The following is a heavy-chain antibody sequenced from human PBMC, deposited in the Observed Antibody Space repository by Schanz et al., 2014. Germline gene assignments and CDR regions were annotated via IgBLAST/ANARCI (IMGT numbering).Heavy chain of an antibody. Sequence: QVQLVQSGAEVKKPGASVKVSCKASGYTFSDYYIHWVRQAPGQGLEWMGWINPNTGGTNFAQKFQGWVTVTRDTSISTVYRELSTVTYEDTAVYYCARDDRAYYYGMDVWGQGTTVTVSS. CDR1: GYTFSDYY. D-gene: IGHD3-22*01. J-gene: IGHJ6*02. CDR3: ARDDRAYYYGMDV. V-gene: IGHV1-2*04. CDR2: INPNTGGT.